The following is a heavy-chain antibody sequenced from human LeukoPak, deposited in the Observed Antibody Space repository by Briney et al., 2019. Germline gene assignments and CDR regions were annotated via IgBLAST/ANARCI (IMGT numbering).Heavy chain of an antibody. Sequence: SETLSLTCTVSGGSISNYCWSWIRQPPGKGLEWIGEINHSGSTNYNPSLKSRVTISVDTSKNQFSLKLSSVTAADTAVYYCARGPRIAARPRANYYYMDVWGKGTTVTVSS. V-gene: IGHV4-34*01. CDR3: ARGPRIAARPRANYYYMDV. CDR2: INHSGST. J-gene: IGHJ6*03. D-gene: IGHD6-6*01. CDR1: GGSISNYC.